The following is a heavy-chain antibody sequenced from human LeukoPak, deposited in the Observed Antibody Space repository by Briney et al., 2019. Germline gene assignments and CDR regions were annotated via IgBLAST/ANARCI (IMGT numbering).Heavy chain of an antibody. Sequence: SETLSLTCTVSGGSISSGGYFWSWIRQHPGKGLEWIGYVYNSGGTNYNPSLKSRVTMSLDTSKNQFSLKLSSVTAADTAVYYCANQGKRGYGSGSYYWFDPWGQGTLVTVSS. CDR3: ANQGKRGYGSGSYYWFDP. CDR1: GGSISSGGYF. CDR2: VYNSGGT. D-gene: IGHD3-10*01. J-gene: IGHJ5*02. V-gene: IGHV4-31*03.